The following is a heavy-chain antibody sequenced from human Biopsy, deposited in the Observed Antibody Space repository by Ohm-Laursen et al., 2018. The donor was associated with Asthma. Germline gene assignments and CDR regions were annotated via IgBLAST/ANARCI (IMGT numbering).Heavy chain of an antibody. CDR3: ARHDHRWDTYADF. Sequence: GTLSLTWTVSGASITSSAYYWGWIRQPPGKGLEWIGGMYYGETTYYSPSLKSRVTISVDTSKNQFSLILSSVTAADTAVYYCARHDHRWDTYADFWGQGTLVTVSS. CDR2: MYYGETT. J-gene: IGHJ4*02. V-gene: IGHV4-39*01. CDR1: GASITSSAYY. D-gene: IGHD2-2*01.